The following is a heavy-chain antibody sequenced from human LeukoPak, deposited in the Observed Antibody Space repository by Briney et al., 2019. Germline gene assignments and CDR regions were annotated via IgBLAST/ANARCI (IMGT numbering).Heavy chain of an antibody. CDR3: ARVTGYMIEDYFDY. D-gene: IGHD3-22*01. CDR1: GASISSGSNY. Sequence: SETLSLTCSVSGASISSGSNYWGWIRQPPGKTLEWIGSIYSSGNTYYNPSLKSRVTISVETSKNQFSLKLSSVTAADTAVYYCARVTGYMIEDYFDYWGQGTLVTVSS. V-gene: IGHV4-39*07. J-gene: IGHJ4*02. CDR2: IYSSGNT.